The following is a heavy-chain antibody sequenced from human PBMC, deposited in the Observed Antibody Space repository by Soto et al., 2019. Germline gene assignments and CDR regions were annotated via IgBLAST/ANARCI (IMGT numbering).Heavy chain of an antibody. D-gene: IGHD1-26*01. CDR2: ISAYNGNT. J-gene: IGHJ4*02. Sequence: ASVKVSCKASGYTFTSNGISWVRQAPGQGLEWMGWISAYNGNTNYAQKLQGRVTMTTDTSTSTAYMELRSLRSDDTAVYYCARDYGGSYSESLGYWGQGTLVTVSS. CDR1: GYTFTSNG. CDR3: ARDYGGSYSESLGY. V-gene: IGHV1-18*01.